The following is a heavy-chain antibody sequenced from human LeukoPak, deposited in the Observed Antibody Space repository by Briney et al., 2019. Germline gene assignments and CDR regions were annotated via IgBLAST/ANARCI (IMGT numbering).Heavy chain of an antibody. J-gene: IGHJ4*02. CDR1: GYTFTSYY. Sequence: ASVKVFCKASGYTFTSYYMHWVRQAPGQGLEWMGIINPSGGSTSYAQKFPGRVTMTRDMSTSTVYMELNSMRSEDTAAYYYSRDGTDYGERGVDYWGQGTLVTVSS. V-gene: IGHV1-46*01. D-gene: IGHD4-17*01. CDR3: SRDGTDYGERGVDY. CDR2: INPSGGST.